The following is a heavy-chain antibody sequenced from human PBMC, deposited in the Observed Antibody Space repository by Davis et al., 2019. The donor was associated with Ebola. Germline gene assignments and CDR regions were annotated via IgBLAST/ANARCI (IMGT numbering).Heavy chain of an antibody. CDR3: AKRIAVAGTHGMDV. D-gene: IGHD6-19*01. CDR2: ISGSGGST. Sequence: GESLKISCAASGFTFSSYAMSWVRQAPGKGLEWVSAISGSGGSTYCADSVKGRFTISRDNSKNTLYLQMNSLRAEDTAVYYCAKRIAVAGTHGMDVWGQGTTVTVSS. CDR1: GFTFSSYA. J-gene: IGHJ6*02. V-gene: IGHV3-23*01.